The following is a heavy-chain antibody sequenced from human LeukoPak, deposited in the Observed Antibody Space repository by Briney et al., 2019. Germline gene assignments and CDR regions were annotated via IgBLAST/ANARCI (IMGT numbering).Heavy chain of an antibody. Sequence: GRSLRLSCAASGFTFSGYAMHWVRQAPGKGLEWVAVISYDGSNKYYADSVKGRFTISRDNSKNTLYLQMNSLRAEDTAVYYCASGRHSSGWTHYFDYWGQGTLVTVSS. CDR1: GFTFSGYA. J-gene: IGHJ4*02. CDR3: ASGRHSSGWTHYFDY. V-gene: IGHV3-30-3*01. D-gene: IGHD3-22*01. CDR2: ISYDGSNK.